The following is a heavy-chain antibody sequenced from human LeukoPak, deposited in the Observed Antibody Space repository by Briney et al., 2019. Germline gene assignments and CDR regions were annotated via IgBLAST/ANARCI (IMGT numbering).Heavy chain of an antibody. J-gene: IGHJ3*02. D-gene: IGHD2-15*01. Sequence: PGGSLRLSCAAYGLTVSSDYMTWVRQAPGKGLEWVSVIYTDGRTEYGDSAKGRFTIARDTSKKIFYLQMNSLRVEDTAVYFCARRGHCSGGSCSPIGAFDIWGQGTLVTVSS. V-gene: IGHV3-53*01. CDR3: ARRGHCSGGSCSPIGAFDI. CDR2: IYTDGRT. CDR1: GLTVSSDY.